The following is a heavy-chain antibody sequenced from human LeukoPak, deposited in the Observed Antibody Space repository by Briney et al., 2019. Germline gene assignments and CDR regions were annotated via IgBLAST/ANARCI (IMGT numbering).Heavy chain of an antibody. V-gene: IGHV4-39*07. D-gene: IGHD5-18*01. J-gene: IGHJ5*02. CDR3: ARGLQLRWFDP. CDR2: IYYSGST. Sequence: PSETLSLTCTVSGGSISSSSYYWGWIRQPPGKGLEWIGSIYYSGSTYYNPSLKSRVTISVDTSKNQFSLKLSSVTAADTAVYYCARGLQLRWFDPWGQGTLVTVSS. CDR1: GGSISSSSYY.